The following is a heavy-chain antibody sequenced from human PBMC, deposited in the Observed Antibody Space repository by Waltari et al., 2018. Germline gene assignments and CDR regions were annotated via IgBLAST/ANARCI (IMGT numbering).Heavy chain of an antibody. CDR1: GGSISSYY. CDR3: ARSYYDFWSGYSNYYYYYMDV. V-gene: IGHV4-59*01. D-gene: IGHD3-3*01. J-gene: IGHJ6*03. Sequence: QVQLQESGPGLVKPSETLSLTCTVSGGSISSYYWSWIRQPPGKGLEWIGYIYYSGSTHYNPSLRSRVTISVYTSKNQFSLKLSSVTAADTAVYYCARSYYDFWSGYSNYYYYYMDVWGKGTTVTISS. CDR2: IYYSGST.